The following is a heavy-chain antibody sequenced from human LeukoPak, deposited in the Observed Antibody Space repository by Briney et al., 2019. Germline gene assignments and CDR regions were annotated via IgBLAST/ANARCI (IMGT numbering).Heavy chain of an antibody. CDR1: GFTFSSYG. CDR3: AKDSDFDY. J-gene: IGHJ4*02. V-gene: IGHV3-30*18. Sequence: PGGSLRLSCAASGFTFSSYGMHWVRQAPGKGLEWVAVISYDGSNKYYADSVKGRFTISRDNPKNTLFLEMSTLRAEDTAVYYCAKDSDFDYWGQGTLVTVSS. CDR2: ISYDGSNK.